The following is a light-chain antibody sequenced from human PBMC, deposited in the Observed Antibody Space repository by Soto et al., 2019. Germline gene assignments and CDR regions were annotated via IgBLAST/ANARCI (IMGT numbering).Light chain of an antibody. CDR1: STNVANYDL. CDR3: CSYAGTSTVI. CDR2: EGS. J-gene: IGLJ2*01. Sequence: QSVLTQPASVSGSLGQSITISCTGTSTNVANYDLVSWYQQHPGKVPKLIIYEGSKWPSGVSHRFSGSKSGNTAPLTISGLRAEDEADYYCCSYAGTSTVIFGGGTKLTVL. V-gene: IGLV2-23*01.